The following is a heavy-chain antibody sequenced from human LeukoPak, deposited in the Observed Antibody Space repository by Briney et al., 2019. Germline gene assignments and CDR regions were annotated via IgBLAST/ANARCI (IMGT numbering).Heavy chain of an antibody. J-gene: IGHJ6*02. V-gene: IGHV3-48*03. Sequence: GGSLRLSCAASGLTFTSYEMNWVRQAPGKGLEWVSYISSSGSTIYYADSVKGRFTISRDNAKNSLYLQMNSLRAEDTAVYYCARDSASSPDFWSYYYGMDVWGHGTTVTVSS. CDR3: ARDSASSPDFWSYYYGMDV. D-gene: IGHD3-3*01. CDR2: ISSSGSTI. CDR1: GLTFTSYE.